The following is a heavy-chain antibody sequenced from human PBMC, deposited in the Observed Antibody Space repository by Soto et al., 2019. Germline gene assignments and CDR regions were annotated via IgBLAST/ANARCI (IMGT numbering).Heavy chain of an antibody. D-gene: IGHD6-13*01. Sequence: ASVKVSCKASGYTFTSYDINWVRQATGQGLEWLGWMNPNSGNTGYAQKFQGRVTMTTDTSTSTAYMELRSLRSDDTAVYYCARDVRLIAAAVNNWFDPWGQGTLVTVSS. J-gene: IGHJ5*02. V-gene: IGHV1-8*01. CDR2: MNPNSGNT. CDR1: GYTFTSYD. CDR3: ARDVRLIAAAVNNWFDP.